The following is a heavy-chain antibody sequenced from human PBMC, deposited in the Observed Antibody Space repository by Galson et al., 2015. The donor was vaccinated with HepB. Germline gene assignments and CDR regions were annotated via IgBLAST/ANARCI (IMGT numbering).Heavy chain of an antibody. Sequence: SLRLSCAASGFTFSSFWMSWVRHVPGKGLEWVAYIKQDGSEKYYVDSVKGRFTISRDNAENSLYLQMNSLRAEDTAIYYCARDIDWTYFDYWGQGALVTVSS. CDR2: IKQDGSEK. J-gene: IGHJ4*02. D-gene: IGHD2-21*01. V-gene: IGHV3-7*01. CDR3: ARDIDWTYFDY. CDR1: GFTFSSFW.